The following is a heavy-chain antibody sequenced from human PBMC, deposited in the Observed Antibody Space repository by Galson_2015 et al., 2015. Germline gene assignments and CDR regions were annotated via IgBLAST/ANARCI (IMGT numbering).Heavy chain of an antibody. Sequence: SLRLSCAASGFTFSSYAMHWVRQAPGKGLEWVAVISYDGSNKYYADSVKGRFTISRDNSKNTLYLQMNSLRAEDTAVYYCARGGHFYDFWRAFDYWGQGTLVTVSS. CDR2: ISYDGSNK. CDR1: GFTFSSYA. V-gene: IGHV3-30*01. J-gene: IGHJ4*02. D-gene: IGHD3-3*01. CDR3: ARGGHFYDFWRAFDY.